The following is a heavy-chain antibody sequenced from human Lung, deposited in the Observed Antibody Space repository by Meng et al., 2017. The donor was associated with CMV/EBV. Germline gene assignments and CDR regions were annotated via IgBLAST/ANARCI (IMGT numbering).Heavy chain of an antibody. CDR3: ARVLGQLVSPYGMDV. J-gene: IGHJ6*02. D-gene: IGHD6-13*01. Sequence: SVKVSXKASGYTFTNYYMHWVRQAPGQGLEWMGVINPSGGSTTYAQKFQGRLTMTRDTSTSTVYMELSSLKSEDTAMYYCARVLGQLVSPYGMDVWGQGTTVPVSS. CDR2: INPSGGST. V-gene: IGHV1-46*01. CDR1: GYTFTNYY.